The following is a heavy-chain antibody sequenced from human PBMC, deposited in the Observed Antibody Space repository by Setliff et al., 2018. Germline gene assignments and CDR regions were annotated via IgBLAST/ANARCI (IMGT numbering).Heavy chain of an antibody. CDR1: TFTFSKYA. D-gene: IGHD4-17*01. Sequence: GESLKISCVASTFTFSKYAITWVRQAPGKGLEWVSSIGASGDRTYYADSVKGRFTISRDNSRNTLFLQMNSLRADDTAVYFCVNARMVTTWGRAYWGQGTLVTVSS. J-gene: IGHJ4*02. CDR3: VNARMVTTWGRAY. CDR2: IGASGDRT. V-gene: IGHV3-23*01.